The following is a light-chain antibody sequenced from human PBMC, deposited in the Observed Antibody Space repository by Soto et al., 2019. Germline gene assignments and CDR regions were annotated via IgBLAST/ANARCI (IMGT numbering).Light chain of an antibody. CDR2: EVN. CDR3: TSYGGGNNYVL. CDR1: SSDVGRYNY. Sequence: QSVLTQPPSASGSPGQSVTISCTGTSSDVGRYNYVSWYQHHPGKAPKLMIYEVNKRPSGVPDRFSGSKSGNTASLSVSGLQAEDEADYYCTSYGGGNNYVLIGGGTKLTVL. V-gene: IGLV2-8*01. J-gene: IGLJ2*01.